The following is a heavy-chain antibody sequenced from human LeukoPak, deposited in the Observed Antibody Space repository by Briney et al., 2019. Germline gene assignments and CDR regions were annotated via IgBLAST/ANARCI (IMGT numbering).Heavy chain of an antibody. Sequence: ALVKVSCKASGGTFSSYAISWVRQAPGQGLEWMGGIIPIFGTANYAQKFQGRVTITADEPTSTAYMELSSLRSEDTAVYYCARGNYDILTGYYSLWGQGTLVTVSS. CDR3: ARGNYDILTGYYSL. J-gene: IGHJ4*02. CDR1: GGTFSSYA. D-gene: IGHD3-9*01. V-gene: IGHV1-69*13. CDR2: IIPIFGTA.